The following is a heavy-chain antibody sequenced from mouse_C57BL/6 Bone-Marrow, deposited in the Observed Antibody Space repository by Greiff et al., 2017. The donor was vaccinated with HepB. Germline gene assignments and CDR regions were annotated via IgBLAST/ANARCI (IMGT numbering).Heavy chain of an antibody. D-gene: IGHD2-2*01. J-gene: IGHJ3*01. V-gene: IGHV1-74*01. CDR2: IHPSDSDT. Sequence: VQLQQPGAELVKPGASVKVSCKASGYTFTSYWMHWVKQRPGQGLEWIGRIHPSDSDTNYNQKFKGKATLTVDKSSSTAYMQLSSLTSEDSAVYYCAIELYVYDSFAYWGQGTLVTVSA. CDR3: AIELYVYDSFAY. CDR1: GYTFTSYW.